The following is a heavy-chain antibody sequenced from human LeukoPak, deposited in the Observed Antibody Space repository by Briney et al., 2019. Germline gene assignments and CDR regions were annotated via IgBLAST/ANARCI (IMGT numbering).Heavy chain of an antibody. CDR2: INPNSGGT. Sequence: ASVKVSCKASGYTFTGYYMHWVRQAPGLGLEWMGWINPNSGGTNYAQKFQGWVTMTRDTSISTAYMELRSLRSDDTAVYYCARLGSSSWYFRYYYGMDVWGQGTTVTVSS. CDR1: GYTFTGYY. V-gene: IGHV1-2*04. CDR3: ARLGSSSWYFRYYYGMDV. D-gene: IGHD6-13*01. J-gene: IGHJ6*02.